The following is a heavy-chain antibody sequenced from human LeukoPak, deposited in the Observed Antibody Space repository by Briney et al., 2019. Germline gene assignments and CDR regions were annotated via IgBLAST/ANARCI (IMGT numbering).Heavy chain of an antibody. CDR2: IYYSGST. D-gene: IGHD3-16*01. Sequence: PSETLSLTRTVSGGSISSYYWSWIRQPPGKGLEWIGYIYYSGSTNYNPSLKSRVTISVDTSKHQLSLNLSSVTAADTAVYYCARGGEIHYYYDMDVWGQGTTVTVSS. V-gene: IGHV4-59*01. CDR1: GGSISSYY. CDR3: ARGGEIHYYYDMDV. J-gene: IGHJ6*02.